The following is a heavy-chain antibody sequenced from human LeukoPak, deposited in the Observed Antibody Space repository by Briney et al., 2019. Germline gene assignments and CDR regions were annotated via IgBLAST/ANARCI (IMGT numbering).Heavy chain of an antibody. CDR2: IIPIFGIA. Sequence: SVKVSCKASGGTFSSYAISWVRQAPGQGLEWMGRIIPIFGIANYAQKFQGRVTITADKSTSTAYMELSSLRSEDTAVYYCARWKVAATDYFYYGMDVRGQGTTVTVSS. CDR3: ARWKVAATDYFYYGMDV. V-gene: IGHV1-69*04. CDR1: GGTFSSYA. D-gene: IGHD2-15*01. J-gene: IGHJ6*02.